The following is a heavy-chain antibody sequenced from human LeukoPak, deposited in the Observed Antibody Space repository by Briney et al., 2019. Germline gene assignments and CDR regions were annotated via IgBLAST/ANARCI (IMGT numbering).Heavy chain of an antibody. D-gene: IGHD3-22*01. CDR2: ISAYNGNT. CDR1: GYPFTSYG. V-gene: IGHV1-18*04. Sequence: ASVKVSCKASGYPFTSYGISWVRQAPGQGLEWMGWISAYNGNTNYAQKLQGRVTMTTDTSSSTAYMELRSLRSDDTAVYYCARGTHRYYYDSSGYYAPYFDYWGQGTLVTVSS. J-gene: IGHJ4*02. CDR3: ARGTHRYYYDSSGYYAPYFDY.